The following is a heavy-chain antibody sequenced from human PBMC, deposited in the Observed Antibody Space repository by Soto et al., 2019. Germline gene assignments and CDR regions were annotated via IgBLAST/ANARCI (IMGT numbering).Heavy chain of an antibody. CDR1: GFTFSSYG. CDR2: IWYDGSNK. V-gene: IGHV3-33*01. D-gene: IGHD1-26*01. Sequence: GGSLRLSCAASGFTFSSYGMHWVRQAPGKGLEWVAVIWYDGSNKYYADSVKGRFTISRDNSKNTLYLQVNSLRAEDTAVYYCARGWELPYYYYYGMDVWGQGTTVTVSS. J-gene: IGHJ6*02. CDR3: ARGWELPYYYYYGMDV.